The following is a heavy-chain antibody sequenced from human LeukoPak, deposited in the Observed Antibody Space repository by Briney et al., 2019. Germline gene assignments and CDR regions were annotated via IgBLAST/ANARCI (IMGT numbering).Heavy chain of an antibody. D-gene: IGHD3-10*01. J-gene: IGHJ4*02. CDR2: SYYSGST. V-gene: IGHV4-61*01. CDR3: ARGNRSYYGSGSLTSKYYFDY. Sequence: SETLSLTCAVSGGSISSSNWWSGIRPPPGEGLEGIGYSYYSGSTNYNASLKSRVTISRDTSKNQFSLKLRSVPAADTAVYYCARGNRSYYGSGSLTSKYYFDYWGQGTLVTVSS. CDR1: GGSISSSNW.